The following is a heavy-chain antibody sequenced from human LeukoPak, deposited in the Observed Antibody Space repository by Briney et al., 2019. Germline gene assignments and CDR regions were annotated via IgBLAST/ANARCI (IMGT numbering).Heavy chain of an antibody. V-gene: IGHV3-30*18. CDR3: AKEISGGGYSADY. CDR2: ISYDGSNK. D-gene: IGHD3-3*01. CDR1: GFTFSSYG. Sequence: PGGSLRLSCAASGFTFSSYGMHWVRQAPGKGLEWVAVISYDGSNKYYADSVKGRFTISRDNSKNTLYLQMNSLRAEDTAVYYCAKEISGGGYSADYWGQGTLVTVSS. J-gene: IGHJ4*02.